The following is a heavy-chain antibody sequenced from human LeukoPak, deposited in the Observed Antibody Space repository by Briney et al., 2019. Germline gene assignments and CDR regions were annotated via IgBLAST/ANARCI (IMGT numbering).Heavy chain of an antibody. CDR3: ARLGYSSSSFWFDP. V-gene: IGHV3-7*03. J-gene: IGHJ5*02. Sequence: GGSLRLSCVASGFTFNTFWMSWVRQAPGKGLEWVANIKEDGSEKYFVDSVKGRFTISRDNAKNSLYLQMNSLRAEDTAVYYCARLGYSSSSFWFDPWGQGTLVTVSS. CDR2: IKEDGSEK. CDR1: GFTFNTFW. D-gene: IGHD6-6*01.